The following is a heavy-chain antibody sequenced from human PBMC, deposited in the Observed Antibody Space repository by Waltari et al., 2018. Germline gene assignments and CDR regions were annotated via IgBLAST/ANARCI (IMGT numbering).Heavy chain of an antibody. V-gene: IGHV4-59*01. D-gene: IGHD6-19*01. CDR1: GGSISSSY. CDR2: IYYSGST. J-gene: IGHJ4*02. Sequence: QVQLQESGPGLVKPSETLSLTCTVSGGSISSSYWSWIRQPPGKGLEWIGYIYYSGSTNYNPSLKSRVTISVDTSKNQFSLKLSSVTAADTAVYYCARGRGGLVGYWGQGTLVTVSS. CDR3: ARGRGGLVGY.